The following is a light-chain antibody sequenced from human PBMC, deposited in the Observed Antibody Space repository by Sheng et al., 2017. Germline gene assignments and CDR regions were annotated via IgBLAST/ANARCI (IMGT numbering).Light chain of an antibody. CDR2: AAS. V-gene: IGKV1-27*01. CDR1: QDISNY. J-gene: IGKJ1*01. Sequence: DIQMTQSPSSLSASVGDRITITCRASQDISNYLLWYQQKPGKVPKLLIFAASTLQPGVPSRFSGSGSGTDFTLTISSLQPEDFAVYYCQQRSNWPRTFGQGTKVEIK. CDR3: QQRSNWPRT.